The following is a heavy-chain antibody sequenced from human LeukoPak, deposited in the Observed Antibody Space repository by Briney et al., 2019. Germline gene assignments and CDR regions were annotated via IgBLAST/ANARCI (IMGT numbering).Heavy chain of an antibody. Sequence: GGSLRLSCAAAGFTFSRYGRHWVRQAPGKGLEWVSSISSSSSYIYYADSVKGRFTISRDNAKNSLYLQMNSLRAEDTAVYYCASLVVPAANDAFDIWGQGTMVTVSS. CDR3: ASLVVPAANDAFDI. CDR1: GFTFSRYG. V-gene: IGHV3-21*01. D-gene: IGHD2-2*01. CDR2: ISSSSSYI. J-gene: IGHJ3*02.